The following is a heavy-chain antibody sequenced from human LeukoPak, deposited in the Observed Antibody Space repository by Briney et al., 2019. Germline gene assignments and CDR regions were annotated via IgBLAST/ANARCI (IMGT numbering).Heavy chain of an antibody. J-gene: IGHJ6*02. V-gene: IGHV4-30-4*01. D-gene: IGHD6-13*01. CDR1: GGSISSGDYY. CDR3: ARTYSSSWLGYYYGMDV. Sequence: SETLSLTCTVSGGSISSGDYYWSWIRQPPGKGLEWIGYIYYSGSTYYNPSLKSRVTTSVDTSKNQFSLKLSSVTAADTAVYYCARTYSSSWLGYYYGMDVWGQGTTVTVSS. CDR2: IYYSGST.